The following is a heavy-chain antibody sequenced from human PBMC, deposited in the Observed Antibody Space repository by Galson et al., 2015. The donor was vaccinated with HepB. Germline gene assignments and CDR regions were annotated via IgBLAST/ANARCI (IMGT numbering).Heavy chain of an antibody. CDR2: ISAYNGNT. V-gene: IGHV1-18*01. CDR1: GYTFTSYG. J-gene: IGHJ4*02. CDR3: ARWGKKYYYDSSDY. D-gene: IGHD3-22*01. Sequence: SVKVSCKASGYTFTSYGISWVRQAPGQGLEWMGRISAYNGNTNYAQKLQGRVTMTTDTSTSTAYMELRSLRSDDTAVYYCARWGKKYYYDSSDYWGQGTLVTVSS.